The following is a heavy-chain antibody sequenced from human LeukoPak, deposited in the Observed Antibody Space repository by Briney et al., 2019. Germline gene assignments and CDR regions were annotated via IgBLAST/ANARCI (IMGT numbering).Heavy chain of an antibody. V-gene: IGHV1-69*05. CDR1: GGTFSSYA. CDR3: ASGAPSGYEWRNYYYYMDV. Sequence: SVKVSCKASGGTFSSYAISWVRQAPGQGLEWMGGIIPIFGTANYAQKFQGRVTITTDESTSTAYMELSSLRSEDTAVYYCASGAPSGYEWRNYYYYMDVWGKGTTVTVSS. J-gene: IGHJ6*03. CDR2: IIPIFGTA. D-gene: IGHD5-12*01.